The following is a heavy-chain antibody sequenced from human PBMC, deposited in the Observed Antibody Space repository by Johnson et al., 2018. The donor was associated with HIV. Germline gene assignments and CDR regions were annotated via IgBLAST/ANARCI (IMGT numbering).Heavy chain of an antibody. J-gene: IGHJ3*02. CDR1: GFTFDDYA. D-gene: IGHD3-10*01. CDR2: ISWNSGSI. CDR3: ARDPGSSAFDI. V-gene: IGHV3-9*01. Sequence: VQLVESGGGLVQPGRSLRLSCAASGFTFDDYAMHWVRQAPGKGLEWVSGISWNSGSIGYADSVKGRFTISRDNAKNSLYLQMNSLRAEDTALYYCARDPGSSAFDIWGQGTMVTVSS.